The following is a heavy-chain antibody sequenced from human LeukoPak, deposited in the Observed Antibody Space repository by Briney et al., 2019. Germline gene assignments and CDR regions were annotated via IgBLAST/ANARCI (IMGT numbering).Heavy chain of an antibody. CDR2: ISYDGSDK. D-gene: IGHD4-23*01. J-gene: IGHJ1*01. Sequence: GGSLRLSCAASGFTFSSYGMHWVRQAPGKGLERVAVISYDGSDKYYADSVKGRFTISRDNSKNTLHLQMISLRAEDTAVYYCARASDFGGNLYYDHWGRGTVVTVSS. CDR3: ARASDFGGNLYYDH. CDR1: GFTFSSYG. V-gene: IGHV3-30*12.